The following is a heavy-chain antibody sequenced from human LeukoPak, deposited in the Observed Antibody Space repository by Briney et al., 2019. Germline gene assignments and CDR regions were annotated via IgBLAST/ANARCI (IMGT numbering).Heavy chain of an antibody. J-gene: IGHJ6*03. CDR1: GFTFSSYW. V-gene: IGHV3-7*01. CDR3: AKSPVRGVHYYMDV. Sequence: GGSLRLSCAASGFTFSSYWMSWVRQAPGKGLEWVANIKQDGSEKYYVDSVKGRFTISRDNAKNSLYLQMNSLRAEDTAVYYCAKSPVRGVHYYMDVWGKGTTVTISS. CDR2: IKQDGSEK. D-gene: IGHD3-10*01.